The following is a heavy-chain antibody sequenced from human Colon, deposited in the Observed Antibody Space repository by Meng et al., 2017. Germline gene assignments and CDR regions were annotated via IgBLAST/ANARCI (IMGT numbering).Heavy chain of an antibody. CDR3: AVLGPYDDNDY. J-gene: IGHJ4*02. CDR2: AWYDGSTQ. Sequence: VQLLESGGGVVQPGRFLILSCAASGFSSNNYGMHWVRQAPGKGLEWVGIAWYDGSTQYYGDSVKGRFTISRDNSKSTMYLQMNSVRVDDTAVYFCAVLGPYDDNDYWGQGTLVTVSS. V-gene: IGHV3-33*01. CDR1: GFSSNNYG. D-gene: IGHD3-16*01.